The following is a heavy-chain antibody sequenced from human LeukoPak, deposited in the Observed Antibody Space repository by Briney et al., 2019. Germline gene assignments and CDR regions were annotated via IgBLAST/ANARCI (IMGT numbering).Heavy chain of an antibody. CDR1: GFAFSSYA. V-gene: IGHV3-23*01. D-gene: IGHD1-14*01. Sequence: GGSLRLSCAASGFAFSSYAMSWVRQAPGKGLEWVSAISGSGGSTYYADSVKGRFTISRDNSKNTLYLQMNSLRAEDTAVYYCAKDRNRWGLTPPFDYWGQGTLVTVSS. J-gene: IGHJ4*02. CDR2: ISGSGGST. CDR3: AKDRNRWGLTPPFDY.